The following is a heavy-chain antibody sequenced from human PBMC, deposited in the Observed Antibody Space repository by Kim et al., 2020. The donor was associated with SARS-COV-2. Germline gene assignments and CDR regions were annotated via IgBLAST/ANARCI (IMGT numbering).Heavy chain of an antibody. D-gene: IGHD2-15*01. CDR1: GGSISSYY. V-gene: IGHV4-59*08. CDR3: ARTTPIYCSGGSCYSGGGAMYNWFDP. Sequence: SETLSLTCTVSGGSISSYYWSWIRQPPGKGLEWIGYIYYSGSTNYNPSLKSRVTISVDTSKNQFSLKLSSVTAADTAVYYCARTTPIYCSGGSCYSGGGAMYNWFDPWGQGTLVTVSS. CDR2: IYYSGST. J-gene: IGHJ5*02.